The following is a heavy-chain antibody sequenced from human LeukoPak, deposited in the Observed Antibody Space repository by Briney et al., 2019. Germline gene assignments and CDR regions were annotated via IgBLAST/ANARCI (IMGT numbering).Heavy chain of an antibody. CDR3: ARDLAYSRLDY. Sequence: GGSLRLSCAVSGLTFSSSWMDWVGQAPGKGLEWVASINPDGNKKYSADSVKGRFTISRDNAENSLYLQMNSLRVEDTAFYYCARDLAYSRLDYWGQGMLVTVSS. J-gene: IGHJ4*02. CDR2: INPDGNKK. CDR1: GLTFSSSW. D-gene: IGHD5-18*01. V-gene: IGHV3-7*01.